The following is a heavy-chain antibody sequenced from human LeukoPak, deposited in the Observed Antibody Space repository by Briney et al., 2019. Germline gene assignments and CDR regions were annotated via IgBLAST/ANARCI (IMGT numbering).Heavy chain of an antibody. CDR1: GFTFSSYA. J-gene: IGHJ6*02. Sequence: GGSLRLSCAASGFTFSSYAMSWVRQAPGKGLEWVSGISYSGGSTYYADSVKGRFTISRDNSKDTLYLQMNSLRAEDTAIYYCAKFNSHYSNHYSGMDVWGQGTTVTVSS. CDR2: ISYSGGST. CDR3: AKFNSHYSNHYSGMDV. V-gene: IGHV3-23*01. D-gene: IGHD4-11*01.